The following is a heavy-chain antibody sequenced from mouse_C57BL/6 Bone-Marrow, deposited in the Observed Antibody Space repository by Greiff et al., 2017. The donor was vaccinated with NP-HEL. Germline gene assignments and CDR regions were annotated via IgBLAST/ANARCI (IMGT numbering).Heavy chain of an antibody. CDR1: GYTFTSYW. V-gene: IGHV1-69*01. J-gene: IGHJ3*01. Sequence: QVQLQQPGAELVMPGASVKLSCKASGYTFTSYWMHWVKQRPGPGLEWIGEIDPSDSYTNYNQKFKGKSTLTVDKSSSTAYMQLSSLTSEDSAVYYCARRGYGSSYPAWFAYWGQGTLVTVSA. D-gene: IGHD1-1*01. CDR2: IDPSDSYT. CDR3: ARRGYGSSYPAWFAY.